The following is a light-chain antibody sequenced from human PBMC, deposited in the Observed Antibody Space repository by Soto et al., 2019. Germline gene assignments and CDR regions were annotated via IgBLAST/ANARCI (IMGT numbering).Light chain of an antibody. J-gene: IGKJ3*01. CDR3: QQYNSWLCN. V-gene: IGKV3-15*01. CDR2: GAS. CDR1: QSVSSN. Sequence: EIVMTQSPATLSVSPGERATLSCRASQSVSSNLAWYQQKPGQAPWLLIYGASTRATGISARFSGSGSGTEFNLTISSLQSEDFAVYYCQQYNSWLCNFGPGTKVAI.